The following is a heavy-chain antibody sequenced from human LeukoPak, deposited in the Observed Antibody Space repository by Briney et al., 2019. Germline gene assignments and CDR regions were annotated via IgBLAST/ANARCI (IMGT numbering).Heavy chain of an antibody. Sequence: SETLSLTCTVSGGSISNNNYYWAWIRQPPGKGLECIGSIYYSGSPYYNPSLKSRVTISVDTSKNQFSLKLNSVTAADTAVYYCARYGYCGGDRCFYDYWGQGTLVTVSS. D-gene: IGHD2-21*02. CDR2: IYYSGSP. CDR1: GGSISNNNYY. J-gene: IGHJ4*02. CDR3: ARYGYCGGDRCFYDY. V-gene: IGHV4-39*07.